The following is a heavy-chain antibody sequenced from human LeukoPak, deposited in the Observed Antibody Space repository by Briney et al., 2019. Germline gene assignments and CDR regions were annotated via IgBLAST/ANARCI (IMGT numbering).Heavy chain of an antibody. CDR3: ARETESFDD. Sequence: GGSLRLSCAASGFSLKNYWMHWVRQAPGKGLVWVAHMNGVGSGINYADSVKGRFTISRDNAKNTLYLQMNSLRADDTALYYCARETESFDDWGQGTLVTVSS. CDR1: GFSLKNYW. CDR2: MNGVGSGI. J-gene: IGHJ4*02. V-gene: IGHV3-74*01.